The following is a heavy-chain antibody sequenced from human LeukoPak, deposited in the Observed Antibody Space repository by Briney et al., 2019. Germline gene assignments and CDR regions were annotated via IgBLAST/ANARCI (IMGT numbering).Heavy chain of an antibody. Sequence: GGSLRLSCAASGFTFSSYSMNWVRQAPGKGLEWVSSISSSSSYIYYADSVKGRFTISRDNAKNSLYLQMNSLRAEDTAVYYCARDGAENSGSYYWGQGTLVTVSS. V-gene: IGHV3-21*01. D-gene: IGHD1-26*01. CDR1: GFTFSSYS. J-gene: IGHJ4*02. CDR3: ARDGAENSGSYY. CDR2: ISSSSSYI.